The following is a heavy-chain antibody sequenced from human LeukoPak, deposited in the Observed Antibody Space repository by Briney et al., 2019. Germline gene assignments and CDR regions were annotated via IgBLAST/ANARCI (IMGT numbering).Heavy chain of an antibody. CDR2: IYYSGST. J-gene: IGHJ2*01. CDR1: GGSISTSSYY. Sequence: PSETLSLTCTVSGGSISTSSYYWGWIRQPPGKGLECIGNIYYSGSTYYNPSLKSRVTISVGTSKNQFSLKLSSVTAADTAVYYCARDVGGYSYGYRPTELYWYFDLWGRGTRVTVSS. CDR3: ARDVGGYSYGYRPTELYWYFDL. V-gene: IGHV4-39*07. D-gene: IGHD5-18*01.